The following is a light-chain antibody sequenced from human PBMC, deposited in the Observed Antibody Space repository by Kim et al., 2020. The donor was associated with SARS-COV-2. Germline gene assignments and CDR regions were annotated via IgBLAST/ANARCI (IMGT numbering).Light chain of an antibody. J-gene: IGKJ2*01. CDR2: KAS. Sequence: DIQMTQSPSTLSASVGDRVTITCRASQSIGSWLAWYQQRPGKAPKLLIYKASTLESGVPSRFSGSGSGTEFTLTIISLQPDDFATFYCQRYDTYPYTFGQGTKLEI. CDR3: QRYDTYPYT. V-gene: IGKV1-5*03. CDR1: QSIGSW.